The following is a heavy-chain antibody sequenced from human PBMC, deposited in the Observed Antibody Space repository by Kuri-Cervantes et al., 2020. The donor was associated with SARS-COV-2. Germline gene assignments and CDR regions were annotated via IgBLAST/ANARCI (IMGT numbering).Heavy chain of an antibody. Sequence: GSLRLSCAVYGGSFSGYYWSWIRQPPGKGLEWIGEINHSGSTNYNPSLKSRVTISVDTSKNQFSLKLSSVTAADTAVYYCARVVPPHWFDPWGQGTLVTVSS. CDR2: INHSGST. J-gene: IGHJ5*02. CDR3: ARVVPPHWFDP. CDR1: GGSFSGYY. V-gene: IGHV4-34*01. D-gene: IGHD1-26*01.